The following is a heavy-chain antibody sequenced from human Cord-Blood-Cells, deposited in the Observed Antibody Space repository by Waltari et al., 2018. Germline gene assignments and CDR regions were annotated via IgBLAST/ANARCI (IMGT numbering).Heavy chain of an antibody. CDR3: ARGYCSGGSCYYCDY. D-gene: IGHD2-15*01. CDR1: GGTFSSYA. J-gene: IGHJ4*02. CDR2: IIPIHGRR. V-gene: IGHV1-69*09. Sequence: QVQLVQSGAEVKKPGSSVRVSCKSSGGTFSSYAISWVRQDPGQGRGWMGRIIPIHGRRKNAQKYQGRVTLTADKATSTAYMELSSLRSEDTAVYYYARGYCSGGSCYYCDYWGQGTLVTVSS.